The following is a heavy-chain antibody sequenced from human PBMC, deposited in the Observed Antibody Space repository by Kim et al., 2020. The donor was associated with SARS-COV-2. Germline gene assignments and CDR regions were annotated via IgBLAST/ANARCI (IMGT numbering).Heavy chain of an antibody. CDR3: ATALNPYSSSTDAFDI. J-gene: IGHJ3*02. Sequence: ASVKVSCKVSGYTLTELSMHWVRQAPGKGLEWMGGFDPEDGETIYAQKFQGRVTMTEDTSTDTAYMELSSLRSEETAVYYCATALNPYSSSTDAFDIWGQGTMVTVSS. CDR1: GYTLTELS. D-gene: IGHD6-13*01. CDR2: FDPEDGET. V-gene: IGHV1-24*01.